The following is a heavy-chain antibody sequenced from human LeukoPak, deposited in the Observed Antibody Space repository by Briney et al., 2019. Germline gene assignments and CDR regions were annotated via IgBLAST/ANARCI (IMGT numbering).Heavy chain of an antibody. D-gene: IGHD5-18*01. V-gene: IGHV3-21*01. J-gene: IGHJ4*02. Sequence: GTLRLSCEASGFTFSTYGINWVRQAPGKGLEWVSSISSSSSYIYYADSVKGRFTISRDNAKNSLYLQMNSLRAEDTAVYYCARNKKGDRYTYGHDSWGQGTLVTVSS. CDR2: ISSSSSYI. CDR3: ARNKKGDRYTYGHDS. CDR1: GFTFSTYG.